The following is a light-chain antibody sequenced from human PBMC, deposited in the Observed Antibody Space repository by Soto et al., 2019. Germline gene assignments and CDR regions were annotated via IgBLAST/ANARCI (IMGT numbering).Light chain of an antibody. J-gene: IGLJ2*01. CDR3: QSYDNILSHVI. CDR2: GDN. CDR1: SSNIGSFYD. V-gene: IGLV1-40*01. Sequence: QSALTQPPSVSGAPGQRVTIPCTGSSSNIGSFYDVHWYQQLPGAVPKLLIYGDNNRPSGVPDRFSGSKSGTSASLAITGLQDEDEADYYCQSYDNILSHVIFGGGTKLTVL.